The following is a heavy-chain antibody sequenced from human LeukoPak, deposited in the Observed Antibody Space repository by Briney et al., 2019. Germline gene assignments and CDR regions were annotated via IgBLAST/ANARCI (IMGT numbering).Heavy chain of an antibody. CDR2: IGTAGDT. CDR3: ARRGYGDYLDY. J-gene: IGHJ4*02. CDR1: GFTFSSYD. V-gene: IGHV3-13*01. Sequence: GGSLRLSCAASGFTFSSYDMHWVRQATGKGLEWVSAIGTAGDTYYPGSVKGRFTISRENAKNPLYLQMNSLRAGDTAVYYCARRGYGDYLDYWGQGTLVTVSS. D-gene: IGHD4-17*01.